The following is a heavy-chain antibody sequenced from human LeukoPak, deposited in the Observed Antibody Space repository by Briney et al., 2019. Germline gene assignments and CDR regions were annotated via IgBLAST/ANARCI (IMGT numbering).Heavy chain of an antibody. Sequence: SETLSLTCTVSGGSISSGSYYWSWIRQPAGKGLEWIGRIYTSGSTNYNPSLKSRVTLSVDTSKNQFSLKLSSVTAADTAVYYCARGGYSSSWYGNWFDPWGQGTLVTVSS. V-gene: IGHV4-61*02. CDR1: GGSISSGSYY. D-gene: IGHD6-13*01. CDR3: ARGGYSSSWYGNWFDP. CDR2: IYTSGST. J-gene: IGHJ5*02.